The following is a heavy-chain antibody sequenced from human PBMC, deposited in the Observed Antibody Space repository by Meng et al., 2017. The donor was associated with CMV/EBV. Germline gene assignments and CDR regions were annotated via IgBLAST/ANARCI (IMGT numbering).Heavy chain of an antibody. Sequence: GSLRLSCTVSGGSVSSGSYYWSWIRQPPGKGLEWIGYIYYSGSTNYNPSLKSRVTISVDTSKNQFSLKLSSVTAADTAVYYCARLGGVTIFGVVIPNWFDPWGQGTLVTVSS. CDR3: ARLGGVTIFGVVIPNWFDP. CDR2: IYYSGST. J-gene: IGHJ5*02. V-gene: IGHV4-61*01. CDR1: GGSVSSGSYY. D-gene: IGHD3-3*01.